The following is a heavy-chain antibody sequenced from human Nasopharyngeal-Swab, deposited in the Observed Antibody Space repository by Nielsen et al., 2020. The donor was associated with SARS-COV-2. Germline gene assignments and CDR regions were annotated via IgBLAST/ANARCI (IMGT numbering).Heavy chain of an antibody. Sequence: ASVKVSCKASGYIFTSYDISWVRQARGQGLEWMGWISAYNGNTNYAQKLQGRVTMTTDTSTSTAYMELRSLRSDDTAVYYCAREKPGAMVRGVSGYYYYMDVWGKGTTVTVSS. CDR1: GYIFTSYD. D-gene: IGHD3-10*01. J-gene: IGHJ6*03. CDR3: AREKPGAMVRGVSGYYYYMDV. CDR2: ISAYNGNT. V-gene: IGHV1-18*01.